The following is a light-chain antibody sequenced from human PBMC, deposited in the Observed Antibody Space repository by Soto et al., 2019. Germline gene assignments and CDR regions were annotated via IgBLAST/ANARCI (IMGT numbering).Light chain of an antibody. J-gene: IGLJ2*01. V-gene: IGLV1-51*01. Sequence: QSVLTQPPSVSAAPGQKVTISCSGSRSNIGSYYVSWYQQVPGTAPKLLIYDNNKRPSGTPDRFSGSKSDTSANLGITGLQTGDEADYYCGPWDSSLSTLVFGGGTKLTVL. CDR3: GPWDSSLSTLV. CDR2: DNN. CDR1: RSNIGSYY.